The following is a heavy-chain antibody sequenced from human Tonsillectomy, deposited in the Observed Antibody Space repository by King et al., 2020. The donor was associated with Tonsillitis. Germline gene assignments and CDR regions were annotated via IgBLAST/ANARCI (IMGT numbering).Heavy chain of an antibody. CDR1: GFTFSGSA. CDR2: IRSKANSYAT. J-gene: IGHJ4*02. V-gene: IGHV3-73*02. Sequence: VQLVESGGGLVQPGGSLKLSCAASGFTFSGSAMHWVRQASGKGLEWVGRIRSKANSYATAYAASVKGRFTISRDDSKNTAYLQMNSLKTEDTAVYYCTTAQTGYFDYWGQGTLVTVSS. D-gene: IGHD3-10*01. CDR3: TTAQTGYFDY.